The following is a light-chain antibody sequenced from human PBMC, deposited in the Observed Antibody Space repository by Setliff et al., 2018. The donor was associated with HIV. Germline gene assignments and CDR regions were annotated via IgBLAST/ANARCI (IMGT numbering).Light chain of an antibody. V-gene: IGLV2-11*01. Sequence: QSALTQPRSVSGSPGQSVTIPCTGTSSDVGSYNFVTWYQQHPGKVPKLIIYDVTRRPSGVPDRFSGSRSGNTASLTISGLQAEDEADYYCSSFAGHLHVFGTGTKVTVL. J-gene: IGLJ1*01. CDR2: DVT. CDR1: SSDVGSYNF. CDR3: SSFAGHLHV.